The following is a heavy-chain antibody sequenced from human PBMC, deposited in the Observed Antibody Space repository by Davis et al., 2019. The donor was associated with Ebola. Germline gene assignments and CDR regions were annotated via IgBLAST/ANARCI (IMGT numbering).Heavy chain of an antibody. CDR2: IKQDGSEK. CDR1: GFTFSAYW. V-gene: IGHV3-7*03. J-gene: IGHJ4*02. Sequence: GESLKISCAASGFTFSAYWMSWVRQAPGKGLEWVANIKQDGSEKYYVDSVKGRFTISRDNAKNSLYLQMSSLRAEDTAGYYCARRGGKWELLNFDYGAREPWSPSPQ. D-gene: IGHD1-26*01. CDR3: ARRGGKWELLNFDY.